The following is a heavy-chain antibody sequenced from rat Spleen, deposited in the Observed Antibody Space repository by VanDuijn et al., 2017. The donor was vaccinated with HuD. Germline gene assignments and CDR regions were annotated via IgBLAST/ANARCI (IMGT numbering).Heavy chain of an antibody. D-gene: IGHD4-3*01. CDR3: ARPDSAIYVMDA. CDR1: GFTFSDYA. CDR2: INYDGSSI. V-gene: IGHV5-17*01. Sequence: EVQLVESDGGLVQPGRSLKLSCAASGFTFSDYAMAWVRQSPKKGLEWVATINYDGSSIYYRDSVKGRFTISRDNAKSTLYLQMDSLRSEDTATYYCARPDSAIYVMDAWGQGASVTVSS. J-gene: IGHJ4*01.